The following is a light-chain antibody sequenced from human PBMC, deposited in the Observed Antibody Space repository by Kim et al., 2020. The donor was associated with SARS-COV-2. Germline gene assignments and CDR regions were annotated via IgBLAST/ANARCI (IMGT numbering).Light chain of an antibody. Sequence: GQRVTISCSGTTSNIGSNTVNWYQQLPGTAPQLLIFSYNTRPSGVPDRFSGSKSGTSASLAISGLQSEDESDYYCAAWDDSLNGPVFGGGTQLTVL. V-gene: IGLV1-44*01. CDR1: TSNIGSNT. J-gene: IGLJ2*01. CDR3: AAWDDSLNGPV. CDR2: SYN.